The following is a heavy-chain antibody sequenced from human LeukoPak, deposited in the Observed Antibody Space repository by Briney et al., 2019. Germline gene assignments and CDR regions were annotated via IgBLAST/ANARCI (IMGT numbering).Heavy chain of an antibody. D-gene: IGHD3-10*01. CDR1: GYTFTGYY. CDR3: ARGLYYYGSGSYYNLPWFDP. J-gene: IGHJ5*02. CDR2: INPNSGGT. Sequence: RASVKVSCKASGYTFTGYYMHWVRQAPGQGLEWMGWINPNSGGTNYAQKFQGRVTMTRDTSISTAYMELSRLRPDDTAVYYCARGLYYYGSGSYYNLPWFDPWGQGTLVTVSS. V-gene: IGHV1-2*02.